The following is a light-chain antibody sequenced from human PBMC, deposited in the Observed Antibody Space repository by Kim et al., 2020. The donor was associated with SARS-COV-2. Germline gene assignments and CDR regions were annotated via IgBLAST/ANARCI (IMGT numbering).Light chain of an antibody. CDR3: QQYNSWPPIT. CDR2: GAS. Sequence: SPGEKATLSCRASQSVSRNLAWYQQKPGRAPRLLIYGASTRATGIPARFSGSGSGTEFTLTISSLQSEDFAVYYCQQYNSWPPITFGQGTRLEIK. J-gene: IGKJ5*01. CDR1: QSVSRN. V-gene: IGKV3-15*01.